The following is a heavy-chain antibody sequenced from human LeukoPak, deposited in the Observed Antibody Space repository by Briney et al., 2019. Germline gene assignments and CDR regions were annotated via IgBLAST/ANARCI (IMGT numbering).Heavy chain of an antibody. CDR2: IYYCGST. CDR1: GVSISNYY. J-gene: IGHJ4*02. CDR3: ATDYSGSGFFDY. D-gene: IGHD3-10*01. V-gene: IGHV4-59*01. Sequence: SETLSLTCTVSGVSISNYYWSWIRQPPGKGLEWVGYIYYCGSTNYNPSLPSRATISVDPSKSQFSLRLSSVTAADTAVYYCATDYSGSGFFDYWGQGILVTVSS.